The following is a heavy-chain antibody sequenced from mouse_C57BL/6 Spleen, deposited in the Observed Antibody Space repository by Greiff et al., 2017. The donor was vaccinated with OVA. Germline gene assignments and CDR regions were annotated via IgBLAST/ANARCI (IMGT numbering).Heavy chain of an antibody. CDR1: GYTFTSYT. CDR2: INPSSGYT. D-gene: IGHD1-1*01. CDR3: ARPVYGSKSYWYFDV. V-gene: IGHV1-4*01. J-gene: IGHJ1*03. Sequence: VQLQQSGAELARPGASVKMSCKASGYTFTSYTMHWVNQRPGQGLEWIGYINPSSGYTKYNQKFKDKATLTADKSSSTAYMQLSSLTSDDSAVYYCARPVYGSKSYWYFDVWGTGTTVTVSS.